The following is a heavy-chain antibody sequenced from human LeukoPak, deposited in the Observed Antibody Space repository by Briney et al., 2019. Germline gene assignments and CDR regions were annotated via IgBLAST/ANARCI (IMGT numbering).Heavy chain of an antibody. D-gene: IGHD2-15*01. CDR2: ISDTGNT. CDR1: GFTLSSYA. Sequence: GGSLRLSCAASGFTLSSYAMSWGRQAPGKGLEWVSAISDTGNTYHADSVKGRFTISRDSSKNTLFLQMNRLRPEDAAVYYCAKAPVTTCRGAFCYPFDYWGLGTLVTVSS. J-gene: IGHJ4*02. V-gene: IGHV3-23*01. CDR3: AKAPVTTCRGAFCYPFDY.